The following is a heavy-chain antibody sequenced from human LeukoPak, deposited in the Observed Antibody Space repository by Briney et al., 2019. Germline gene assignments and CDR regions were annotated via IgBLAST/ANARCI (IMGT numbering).Heavy chain of an antibody. CDR3: ARGGITMVRGVTYYYYYYMDV. J-gene: IGHJ6*03. CDR2: IYTSGST. CDR1: GGSISTGSYC. D-gene: IGHD3-10*01. V-gene: IGHV4-61*09. Sequence: PSETLSLTCTVSGGSISTGSYCWSWIRQPAGKGLEWIGHIYTSGSTNYNPSLKSRVTMSVDTSKNQFSLKLSSVTAADTAVYYCARGGITMVRGVTYYYYYYMDVWGKGTTVTISS.